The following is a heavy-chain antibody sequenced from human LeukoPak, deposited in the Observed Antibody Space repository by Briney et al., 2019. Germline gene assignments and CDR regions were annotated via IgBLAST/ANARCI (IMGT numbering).Heavy chain of an antibody. CDR3: ARGDAYALNF. CDR2: INSDGTTT. V-gene: IGHV3-74*01. Sequence: GALRLSCAASGFTFSSYWVHWVRQAPGKGLVWVSRINSDGTTTAYADSVKGRFTISRDSAKNTLYLQMNSLRAEDTAVYSCARGDAYALNFWGQGTLVTVSS. CDR1: GFTFSSYW. D-gene: IGHD2-2*01. J-gene: IGHJ4*02.